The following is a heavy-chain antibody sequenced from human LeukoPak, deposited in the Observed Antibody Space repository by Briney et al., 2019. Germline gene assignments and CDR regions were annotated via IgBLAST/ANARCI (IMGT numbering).Heavy chain of an antibody. CDR1: GGSISNYY. J-gene: IGHJ4*02. Sequence: PSQTLSLTCTVSGGSISNYYWNWIRQPAGKGLEWIGRIYTSGSTNYNPSLKSRVTMSVDTSKNQFSLKLRSMTAADTAVYYCARGGYSSDYWGQGTLVTVSS. CDR3: ARGGYSSDY. V-gene: IGHV4-4*07. CDR2: IYTSGST. D-gene: IGHD5-12*01.